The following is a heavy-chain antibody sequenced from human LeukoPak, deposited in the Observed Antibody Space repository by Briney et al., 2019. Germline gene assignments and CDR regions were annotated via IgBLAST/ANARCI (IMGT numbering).Heavy chain of an antibody. D-gene: IGHD5-18*01. J-gene: IGHJ5*02. CDR2: MNPNSGNT. CDR1: GYTLTELS. CDR3: ARGPSYSYGFDP. Sequence: ASVKVSCKVSGYTLTELSMHWVRQAPGKGLEWMGWMNPNSGNTGYAQKFQGRVTMTRNTSISTAYMELSSLRSEDTAVYYCARGPSYSYGFDPWGQGTLVTVSS. V-gene: IGHV1-8*01.